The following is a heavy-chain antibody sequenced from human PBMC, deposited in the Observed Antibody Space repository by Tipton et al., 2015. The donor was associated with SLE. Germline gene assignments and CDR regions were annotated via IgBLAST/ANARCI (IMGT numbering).Heavy chain of an antibody. CDR1: GFTFSSYW. CDR3: ARDRYYDSSGYYF. J-gene: IGHJ4*02. CDR2: IKQDGSEK. V-gene: IGHV3-7*03. D-gene: IGHD3-22*01. Sequence: SLRLSCAASGFTFSSYWMSWVRQAPGKGLEWVANIKQDGSEKYYVDSVKGRFTISRDNSKNTLYLQMNSLRAEDTAVYYCARDRYYDSSGYYFSGQGTLVTVSS.